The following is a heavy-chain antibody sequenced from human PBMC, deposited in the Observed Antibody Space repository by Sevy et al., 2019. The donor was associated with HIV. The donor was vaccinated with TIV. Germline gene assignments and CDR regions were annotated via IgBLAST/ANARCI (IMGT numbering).Heavy chain of an antibody. CDR2: INPSGGST. CDR3: ARSYYDFWSGYYKEQTPLYGMDV. V-gene: IGHV1-46*01. D-gene: IGHD3-3*01. Sequence: ASVKVSCKASGYTFTSYYMHWVRQAPGQGLEWMGIINPSGGSTSYAQKFQGRVTMTRDTSRSTVYMELSSLRSEDTAVYYCARSYYDFWSGYYKEQTPLYGMDVWGQGTTVTVSS. CDR1: GYTFTSYY. J-gene: IGHJ6*02.